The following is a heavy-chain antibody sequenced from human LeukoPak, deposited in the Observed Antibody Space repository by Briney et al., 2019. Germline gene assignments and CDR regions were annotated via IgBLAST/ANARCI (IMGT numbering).Heavy chain of an antibody. CDR2: ISSSGSTI. CDR1: GFTFSDYY. Sequence: GGSLRLSCAASGFTFSDYYMSWIRQAPGKGPEWVSYISSSGSTIYYADSVKGRFTIPRDNAKNSLYLQMNSLRAEDTAVYYCARSGGGRYCSSTSCYIGYWDQGTLVTVSS. J-gene: IGHJ4*02. CDR3: ARSGGGRYCSSTSCYIGY. V-gene: IGHV3-11*01. D-gene: IGHD2-2*02.